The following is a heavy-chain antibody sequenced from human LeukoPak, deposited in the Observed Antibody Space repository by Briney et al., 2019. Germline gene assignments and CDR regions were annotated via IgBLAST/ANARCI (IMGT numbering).Heavy chain of an antibody. Sequence: ASVKVSCKASGYTFTSYYMHWVRQAPGQGLEWMGIINPSGGSTSYAQKFQGRVTMTRDMSTSTVYMELSSLRSEDTAVYYCARVGGSRLRPRLGDWFDPWGQGTLVTVSS. D-gene: IGHD5/OR15-5a*01. J-gene: IGHJ5*02. CDR2: INPSGGST. CDR3: ARVGGSRLRPRLGDWFDP. V-gene: IGHV1-46*01. CDR1: GYTFTSYY.